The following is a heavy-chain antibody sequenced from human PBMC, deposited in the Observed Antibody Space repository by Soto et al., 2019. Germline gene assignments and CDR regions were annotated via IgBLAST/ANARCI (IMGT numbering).Heavy chain of an antibody. V-gene: IGHV3-23*01. Sequence: EVQLLESGGDLVQPGGSLRLSCAASGFTFTSYAMSWVRQAPGRGLEWVSGLTGSGGNTYYADSVKGRFTISRDNSKNTVYLQMNSLRAEDTAIYYCARDQGGSTHRWFDPWGQGTMVTVSS. D-gene: IGHD3-16*01. J-gene: IGHJ5*02. CDR1: GFTFTSYA. CDR3: ARDQGGSTHRWFDP. CDR2: LTGSGGNT.